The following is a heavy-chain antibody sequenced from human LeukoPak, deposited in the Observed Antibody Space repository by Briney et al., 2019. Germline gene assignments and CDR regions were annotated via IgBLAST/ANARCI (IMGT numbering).Heavy chain of an antibody. Sequence: SETLSLTCAVSGYSISSGYYWSWIRPPPGKGLEWIGYIYYSGSTNYNPSLKSRVTISVDTSKNQFSLKLSSVTAADTAVYYCARDLDYYDSSVFGYWGQGTLVTVSS. CDR3: ARDLDYYDSSVFGY. J-gene: IGHJ4*02. D-gene: IGHD3-22*01. V-gene: IGHV4-61*01. CDR1: GYSISSGYY. CDR2: IYYSGST.